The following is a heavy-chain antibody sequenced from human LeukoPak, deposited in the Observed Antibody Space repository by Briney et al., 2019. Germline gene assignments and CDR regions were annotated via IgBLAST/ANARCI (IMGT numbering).Heavy chain of an antibody. CDR2: IYYTGSA. J-gene: IGHJ4*02. D-gene: IGHD5-24*01. CDR3: ARDQAGYNPPSYYFDY. V-gene: IGHV4-59*01. CDR1: GGSISSYY. Sequence: PSETLSLTCTVSGGSISSYYWIWIPQPPRKRLPWIGYIYYTGSANYNPSLKSRAIISVDTSKNQFSLKLNSVTAADTAVYYCARDQAGYNPPSYYFDYWGQGTLVTVSS.